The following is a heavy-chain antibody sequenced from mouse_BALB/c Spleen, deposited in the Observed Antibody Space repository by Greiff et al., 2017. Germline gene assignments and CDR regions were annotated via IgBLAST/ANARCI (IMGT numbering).Heavy chain of an antibody. V-gene: IGHV5-17*02. D-gene: IGHD1-1*01. CDR2: ISSGSSTI. Sequence: EVQLVESGGGLVQPGGSRKLSCAASGFTFSSFGMHWVRQAPEKGLEWVAYISSGSSTIYYADTVKGRFTISRDNPKNTLFLQMTSLRSEDTAMYYCARDLDYYGSSPFAYWGQGTLVTVSA. J-gene: IGHJ3*01. CDR1: GFTFSSFG. CDR3: ARDLDYYGSSPFAY.